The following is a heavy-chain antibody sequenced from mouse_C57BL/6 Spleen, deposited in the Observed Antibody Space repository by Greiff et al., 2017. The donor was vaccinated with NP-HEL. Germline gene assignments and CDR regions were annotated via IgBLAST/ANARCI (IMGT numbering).Heavy chain of an antibody. J-gene: IGHJ2*01. CDR3: VRANPYYFDY. Sequence: EVQGVESGGGLVQPKGSLKLSCAASGFSFNTYAMNWVRQAPGKGLEWVARIRSKSNNYATYYADSVKDRFTISRDDSESMLYLQMNNLKTEDTAMYYCVRANPYYFDYWGQGTTLTVSS. CDR2: IRSKSNNYAT. D-gene: IGHD4-1*01. V-gene: IGHV10-1*01. CDR1: GFSFNTYA.